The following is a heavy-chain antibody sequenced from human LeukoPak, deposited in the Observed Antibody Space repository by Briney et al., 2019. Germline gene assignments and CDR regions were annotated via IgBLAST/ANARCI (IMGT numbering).Heavy chain of an antibody. CDR3: ARGARDSSGYYYGDYFDY. J-gene: IGHJ4*02. D-gene: IGHD3-22*01. Sequence: SETLSLTCAVSGGSISSGGYSWSWIRQPPGKGLEWIGYIYHSGSTYYNPSLKSRVTISVDRSKNQFSLKLSSVTAADTAVYYCARGARDSSGYYYGDYFDYWGQGTLVTVSS. CDR1: GGSISSGGYS. V-gene: IGHV4-30-2*01. CDR2: IYHSGST.